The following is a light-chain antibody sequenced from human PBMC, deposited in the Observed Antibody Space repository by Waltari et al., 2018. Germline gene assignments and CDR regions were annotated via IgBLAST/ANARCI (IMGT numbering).Light chain of an antibody. CDR1: QSIRSY. J-gene: IGKJ2*01. V-gene: IGKV1-39*01. CDR3: QQYGT. CDR2: DAS. Sequence: DIQMTQSPSSLSASVGDRVTITCRASQSIRSYLNWYQQKPGKAPKLLIYDASNLQSGVPSRFSGSGSGTDFTFTITSLQPEDFATYYCQQYGTFGQGTKVETK.